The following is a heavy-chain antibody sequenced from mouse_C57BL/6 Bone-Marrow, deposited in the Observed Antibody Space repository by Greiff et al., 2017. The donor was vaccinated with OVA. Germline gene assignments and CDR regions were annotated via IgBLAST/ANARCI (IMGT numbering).Heavy chain of an antibody. V-gene: IGHV5-17*01. CDR1: GFTFSDYG. CDR2: ISSGSSTI. Sequence: EVKLVESGGGLVKPGGSLKLSCAASGFTFSDYGMHLVRQAPEKGLEWVAYISSGSSTIYYADTVKGRFTISRDNAKNTLFLQMTSLRSEDTAMYYCARINYWYFDVWGTGTTVTVSS. J-gene: IGHJ1*03. CDR3: ARINYWYFDV.